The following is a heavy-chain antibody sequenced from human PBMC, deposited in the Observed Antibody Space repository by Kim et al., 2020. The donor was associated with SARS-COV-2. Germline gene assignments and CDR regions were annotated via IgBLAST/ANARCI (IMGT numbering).Heavy chain of an antibody. D-gene: IGHD3-22*01. V-gene: IGHV1-18*04. CDR1: GYTFTSYG. Sequence: ASVKVSCKASGYTFTSYGISWVRQAPGQGLEWMGWISAYNGNTNYAQKLQGRVTMTTDTSTSTAYMELRSLRSDDTAVYYCARASSTYYYDSSGYRYWGQGTLVTVSS. CDR2: ISAYNGNT. CDR3: ARASSTYYYDSSGYRY. J-gene: IGHJ4*02.